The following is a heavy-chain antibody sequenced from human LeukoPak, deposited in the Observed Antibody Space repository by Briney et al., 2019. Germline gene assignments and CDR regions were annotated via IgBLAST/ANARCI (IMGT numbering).Heavy chain of an antibody. J-gene: IGHJ6*02. Sequence: PGGSLRLSCAASGFTFSTYSMNWLRLAPGKGLEWVSSISPDSNYKYYVDSVKGRFTISRDNAKNTLYLQMNSLRAEDTAVYYCARDSGGYSYENMDVWGQGTTVTVSS. CDR1: GFTFSTYS. CDR3: ARDSGGYSYENMDV. CDR2: ISPDSNYK. V-gene: IGHV3-21*01. D-gene: IGHD5-18*01.